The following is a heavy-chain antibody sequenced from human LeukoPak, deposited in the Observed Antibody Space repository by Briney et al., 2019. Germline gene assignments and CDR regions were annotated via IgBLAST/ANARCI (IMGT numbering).Heavy chain of an antibody. CDR3: ARERGGIVRLDY. D-gene: IGHD3-10*02. CDR1: GGSISSYY. CDR2: IYYSGRT. Sequence: SETLSLTCTVSGGSISSYYWSWIRHPPRKGLEWIGYIYYSGRTNYDPSLKSRVTISVDTSKNQFSLKLSSVTAADTAVYYCARERGGIVRLDYWGQGTLVTVSS. J-gene: IGHJ4*02. V-gene: IGHV4-59*01.